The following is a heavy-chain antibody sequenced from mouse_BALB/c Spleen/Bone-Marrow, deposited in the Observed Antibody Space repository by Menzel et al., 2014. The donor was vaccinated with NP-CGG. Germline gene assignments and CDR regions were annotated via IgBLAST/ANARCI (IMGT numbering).Heavy chain of an antibody. V-gene: IGHV1-15*01. CDR3: TRREGGPFYY. CDR2: IDPETGGT. CDR1: GYTFTDYE. Sequence: QVQLQQSGAELVRPGASVTLSCKASGYTFTDYEMHWLKQTPVHGLEWIGAIDPETGGTAYNQKFKGRATLTTDKSSSTAYMELRSLTSEDSAVYFCTRREGGPFYYRGQGTPRTVPS. J-gene: IGHJ2*01.